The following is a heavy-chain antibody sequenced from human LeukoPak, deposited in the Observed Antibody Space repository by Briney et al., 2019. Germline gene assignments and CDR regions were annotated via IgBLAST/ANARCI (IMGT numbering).Heavy chain of an antibody. CDR3: ARDASGYTTNWFDP. V-gene: IGHV4-4*07. J-gene: IGHJ5*02. D-gene: IGHD6-13*01. CDR1: GGSISGYH. Sequence: PSETLSLTCTVSGGSISGYHWSWIRQPAGKGLEWIGRIYSSGSTIYNPSLKSRVTVSVDTSENQFSLKLNSVTAADTAVYYCARDASGYTTNWFDPWGQGTLVTVSS. CDR2: IYSSGST.